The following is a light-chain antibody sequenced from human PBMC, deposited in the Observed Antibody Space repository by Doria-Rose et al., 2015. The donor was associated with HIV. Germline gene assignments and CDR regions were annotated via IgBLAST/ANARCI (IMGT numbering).Light chain of an antibody. V-gene: IGKV3-20*01. CDR1: QRVKSSY. CDR2: DQS. CDR3: QQYGTSRGT. J-gene: IGKJ5*01. Sequence: EIVLTQSPGTLSFSPGERATLSCRASQRVKSSYLAWYQQKPGQAPRLLSYDQSTRATGIPYRFSGSGSGTDFTLTISRLEPEDVAVYYCQQYGTSRGTFGRWTRLEIK.